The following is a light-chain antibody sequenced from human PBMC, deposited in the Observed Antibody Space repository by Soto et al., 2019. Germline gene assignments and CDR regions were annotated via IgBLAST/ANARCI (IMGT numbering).Light chain of an antibody. J-gene: IGKJ5*01. V-gene: IGKV1-6*01. CDR2: DAS. Sequence: IQMTQSPSSLSASVGDRVTITCRASQTISEWLAWYQQKPGKDPKLLIYDASILESGVPSRFSGSGSGTDFTLTISSLQTEDFATYYCLQEYTYPYTFGQGTRLEIK. CDR3: LQEYTYPYT. CDR1: QTISEW.